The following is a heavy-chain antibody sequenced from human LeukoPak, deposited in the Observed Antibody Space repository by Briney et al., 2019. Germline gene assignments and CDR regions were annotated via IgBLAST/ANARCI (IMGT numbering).Heavy chain of an antibody. CDR3: ARGHCSGGSCYVVFDY. D-gene: IGHD2-15*01. Sequence: ASVKVSCKASGFTLTSYAMHWVRQAPGQRLEWMGWINAGNGNTKYSQKFQGRVTITRDTSASTAYMELSSLRSEDTAVYYCARGHCSGGSCYVVFDYWGQGTLVTASS. V-gene: IGHV1-3*01. CDR2: INAGNGNT. CDR1: GFTLTSYA. J-gene: IGHJ4*02.